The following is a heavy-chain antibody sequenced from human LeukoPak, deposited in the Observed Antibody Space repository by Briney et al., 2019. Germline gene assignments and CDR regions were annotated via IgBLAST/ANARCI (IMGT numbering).Heavy chain of an antibody. CDR2: MTGGGAT. CDR3: AKDKIVGDGRWDFDY. J-gene: IGHJ4*02. D-gene: IGHD3-10*01. CDR1: GFSFNKYA. Sequence: GGSLRLSCVGSGFSFNKYAASWVRQAPGKGLEWVAGMTGGGATYHADSVKGRFVISRDNSKNTVYLQMNGLRAEDTALYFCAKDKIVGDGRWDFDYWGQGTLVTVSS. V-gene: IGHV3-23*01.